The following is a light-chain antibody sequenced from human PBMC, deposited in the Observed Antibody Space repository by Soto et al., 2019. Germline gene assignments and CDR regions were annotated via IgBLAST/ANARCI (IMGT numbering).Light chain of an antibody. Sequence: EIVLTQSPATLSLSPGERATLSCRASQSVGSYLAWLQQTPGQAPRLLIYDTSNRATGIPARFSGSGSGTDFTLTISSLRPEDFAVYYCQQYDSSPLTFGGGTKVDI. CDR3: QQYDSSPLT. CDR2: DTS. J-gene: IGKJ4*01. V-gene: IGKV3-11*01. CDR1: QSVGSY.